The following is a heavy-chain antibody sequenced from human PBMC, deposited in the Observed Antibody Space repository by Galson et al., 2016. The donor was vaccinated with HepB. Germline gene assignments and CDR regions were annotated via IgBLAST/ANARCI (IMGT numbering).Heavy chain of an antibody. CDR2: ISDNGAST. V-gene: IGHV3-23*01. CDR1: GFTFGDYA. CDR3: AKDRDTTSTNCHHPYFDP. Sequence: SLRLSCAVSGFTFGDYAMSWVRQAPRKGLEWVSSISDNGASTYYAASVEDRFTISRDDSKNTVYLQMERLRAEDTAIYYCAKDRDTTSTNCHHPYFDPRGQGALVTVSS. D-gene: IGHD2-8*01. J-gene: IGHJ5*02.